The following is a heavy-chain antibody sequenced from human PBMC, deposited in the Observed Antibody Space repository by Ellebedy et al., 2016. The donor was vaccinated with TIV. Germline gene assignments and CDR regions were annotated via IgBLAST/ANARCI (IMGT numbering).Heavy chain of an antibody. V-gene: IGHV3-33*01. CDR1: GFTFSSYG. J-gene: IGHJ2*01. D-gene: IGHD5-18*01. CDR3: AGDQQLWFYWYFDL. CDR2: IWYDGSNK. Sequence: PGGSLRLSCAASGFTFSSYGMHWVRQAPGKGLEWVAVIWYDGSNKYYADSVKGRFTISRDNSKNTLYLQMNSLRAEDTAVYYCAGDQQLWFYWYFDLWGRGTLVTVSS.